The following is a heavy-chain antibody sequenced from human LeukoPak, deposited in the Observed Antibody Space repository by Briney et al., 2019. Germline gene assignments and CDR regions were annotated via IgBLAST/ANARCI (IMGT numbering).Heavy chain of an antibody. J-gene: IGHJ4*02. Sequence: GGSLRLSCTVSGFTFSTYWMSWVRQAPGKGLEWVANIKEDGSEKYYVDSVKGRFTISRENAKNSLYLQMNSLRAEDTAVYYCARDQGAFWSGYYSYWGQGTLVTVSS. CDR2: IKEDGSEK. CDR3: ARDQGAFWSGYYSY. D-gene: IGHD3-3*01. V-gene: IGHV3-7*03. CDR1: GFTFSTYW.